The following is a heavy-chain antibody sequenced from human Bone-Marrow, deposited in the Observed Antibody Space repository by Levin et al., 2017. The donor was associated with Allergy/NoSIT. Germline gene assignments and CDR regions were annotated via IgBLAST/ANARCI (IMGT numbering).Heavy chain of an antibody. CDR2: IYYSGST. D-gene: IGHD6-6*01. CDR1: GGSISSYY. J-gene: IGHJ6*02. Sequence: NTSETLSLTCTVSGGSISSYYWSWIRQPPGKGLEWIGYIYYSGSTNYNPSLKSRVTISVDTSKNQFSLKLSSVTAADTAVYYCARDSPTSIAARRYYYYGMDVWGQGTTVTVSS. V-gene: IGHV4-59*01. CDR3: ARDSPTSIAARRYYYYGMDV.